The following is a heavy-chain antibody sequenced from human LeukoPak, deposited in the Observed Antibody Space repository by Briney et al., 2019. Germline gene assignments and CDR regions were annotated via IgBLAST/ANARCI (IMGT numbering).Heavy chain of an antibody. CDR1: GFTFSSYE. Sequence: PGGSLRLSCAASGFTFSSYEMNWVRQAPGKGLEWVSYISSSGSTIYYADSVKGRFTISRDNAKNSLYLQMNSLRAEDTAVYYCARLLSSYLDYWGQGTLVTVSS. J-gene: IGHJ4*02. CDR2: ISSSGSTI. V-gene: IGHV3-48*03. CDR3: ARLLSSYLDY. D-gene: IGHD6-13*01.